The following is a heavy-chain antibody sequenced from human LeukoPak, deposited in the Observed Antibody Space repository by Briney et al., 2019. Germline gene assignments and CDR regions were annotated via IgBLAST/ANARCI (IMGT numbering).Heavy chain of an antibody. D-gene: IGHD2-15*01. CDR3: ARDRPYCSGGNCYWDDAFDI. V-gene: IGHV3-21*01. J-gene: IGHJ3*02. CDR1: GFTFNNYN. Sequence: GGSLRLSCAASGFTFNNYNMNWVRQAPGKALEWVSSITSSGTYIFYADSVKGRFTISRDNAKNSLYLQMNSLRAEDTAVYYCARDRPYCSGGNCYWDDAFDIWGQGTMVTVSS. CDR2: ITSSGTYI.